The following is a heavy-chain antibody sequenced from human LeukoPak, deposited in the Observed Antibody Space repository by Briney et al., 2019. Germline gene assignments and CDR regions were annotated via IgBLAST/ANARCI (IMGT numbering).Heavy chain of an antibody. CDR1: GGSFSGYY. V-gene: IGHV4-34*01. D-gene: IGHD1-26*01. CDR3: ARAPTRTYNWFDP. CDR2: INHSGST. J-gene: IGHJ5*02. Sequence: SETLSLTCAVYGGSFSGYYWSWIRQPPGKGLEWIGEINHSGSTNYNPSLKSRVTISVDTSKNQFSLRLSSVTAADTAVYYCARAPTRTYNWFDPWGQGTLVTVSS.